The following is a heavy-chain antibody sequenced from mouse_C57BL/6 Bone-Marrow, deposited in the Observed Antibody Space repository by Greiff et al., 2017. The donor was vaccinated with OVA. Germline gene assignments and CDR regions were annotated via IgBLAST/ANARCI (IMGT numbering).Heavy chain of an antibody. J-gene: IGHJ1*03. CDR3: AKKRLPGYFDV. CDR1: GFSLTSYG. V-gene: IGHV2-5*01. CDR2: IWRGGST. Sequence: VKLVESGPGLVQPSQSLSITCTVSGFSLTSYGVHWVRQSPGKGLEWLGVIWRGGSTDYNAAFMSRLSITKDNSKSQVFFKMNSLQADDTAIYYCAKKRLPGYFDVWGTGTTVTVSS. D-gene: IGHD2-4*01.